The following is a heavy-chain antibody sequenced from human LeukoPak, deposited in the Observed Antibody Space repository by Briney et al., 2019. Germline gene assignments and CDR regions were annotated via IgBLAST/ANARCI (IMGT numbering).Heavy chain of an antibody. V-gene: IGHV4-59*01. CDR3: ARAPIAAVVDWYFDL. D-gene: IGHD6-13*01. CDR2: IYYSGST. Sequence: SETLSLTCTVSGGSISSYYWSWIRQPPGKGLEWIGYIYYSGSTNYNPSLKSRVTISVDTSKNQFSLKLSSVTAADTAVYYCARAPIAAVVDWYFDLWGRGTLVTVSS. CDR1: GGSISSYY. J-gene: IGHJ2*01.